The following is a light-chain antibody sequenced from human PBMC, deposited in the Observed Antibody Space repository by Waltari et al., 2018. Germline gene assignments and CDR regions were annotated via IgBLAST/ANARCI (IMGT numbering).Light chain of an antibody. Sequence: QSALTQPASVSGSPGQSITISCTGTSSDVGGYSFVSWYQQHQGNAPKIMIYDVSKRPSGISNRFSGSKSSNTASLTISGLQTEDEADYFCSTYTTSSALLFGGGTRLTVL. J-gene: IGLJ3*02. V-gene: IGLV2-14*03. CDR2: DVS. CDR3: STYTTSSALL. CDR1: SSDVGGYSF.